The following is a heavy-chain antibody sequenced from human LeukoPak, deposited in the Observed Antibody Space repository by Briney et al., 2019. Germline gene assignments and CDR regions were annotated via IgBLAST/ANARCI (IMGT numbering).Heavy chain of an antibody. Sequence: KPGGSLRLSCAASGFTFSDYYMSWIRQAPGKGLEGVSYISSSGSTIYYADSVKGRFTISRDNAKNSLYLQMNSLRAEDKAVYYCARGGYYDSSGRRPSDPWGQGTLVTVSS. CDR1: GFTFSDYY. CDR2: ISSSGSTI. D-gene: IGHD3-22*01. V-gene: IGHV3-11*01. CDR3: ARGGYYDSSGRRPSDP. J-gene: IGHJ5*02.